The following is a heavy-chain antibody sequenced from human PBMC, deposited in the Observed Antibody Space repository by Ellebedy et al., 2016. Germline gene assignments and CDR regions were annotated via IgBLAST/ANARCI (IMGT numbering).Heavy chain of an antibody. CDR2: IRSKTDGGTA. J-gene: IGHJ3*02. CDR3: TTDGGYCSGGSCYVWADAFDI. CDR1: GFSFTYAW. Sequence: GESLKISCAASGFSFTYAWMNWVRQAPGKGLEWVGRIRSKTDGGTADYGAPVKGRFTISRDGSKSTLFLQMNSLKTEDTAVYYCTTDGGYCSGGSCYVWADAFDIWGPGTLVTVSS. V-gene: IGHV3-15*01. D-gene: IGHD2-15*01.